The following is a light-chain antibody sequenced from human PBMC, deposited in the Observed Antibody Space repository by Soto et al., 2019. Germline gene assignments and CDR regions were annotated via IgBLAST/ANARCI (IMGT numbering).Light chain of an antibody. J-gene: IGLJ2*01. Sequence: QSALTQPASVSGSPGQSITISCTGSSSDVGGYNYVSWYQHHPGKAPKLIIYDVSHRPSGVSNRFSGSKSVNTASLTISGLQAEDEADYYCTSYTRSDTLLFGGGTKLTVL. V-gene: IGLV2-14*03. CDR1: SSDVGGYNY. CDR2: DVS. CDR3: TSYTRSDTLL.